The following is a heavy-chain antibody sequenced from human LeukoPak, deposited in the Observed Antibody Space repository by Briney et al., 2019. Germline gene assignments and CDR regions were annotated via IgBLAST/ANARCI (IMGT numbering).Heavy chain of an antibody. D-gene: IGHD6-13*01. CDR2: ITGSGGNT. CDR3: AKAASSSWPSYYYGMDV. V-gene: IGHV3-23*01. J-gene: IGHJ6*02. CDR1: GFTFSDYY. Sequence: GGSLRLSCAASGFTFSDYYMSWIRQAPGMGLEWVSVITGSGGNTYYADSVKGRFTISKDNSKNTVYLQMSSLRVDDTAVYYCAKAASSSWPSYYYGMDVWGQGTTVTVSS.